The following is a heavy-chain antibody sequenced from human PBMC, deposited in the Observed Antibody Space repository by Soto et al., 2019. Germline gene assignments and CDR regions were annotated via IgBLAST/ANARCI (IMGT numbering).Heavy chain of an antibody. CDR3: AVVPAANYYYYGMDV. Sequence: QVQLQQWGAGLLKPSETLSLTCAVYGGSFSGYYWSWIRQPPGKGLEWIGEINHSGSTNYNPSLKSRVTISVDTSKNQFSLKLSSVTAADTAVYYCAVVPAANYYYYGMDVWGQGTTVTVSS. J-gene: IGHJ6*02. D-gene: IGHD2-2*01. V-gene: IGHV4-34*01. CDR2: INHSGST. CDR1: GGSFSGYY.